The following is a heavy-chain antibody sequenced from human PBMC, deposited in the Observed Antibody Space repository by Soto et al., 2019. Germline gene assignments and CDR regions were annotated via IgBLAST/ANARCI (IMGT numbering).Heavy chain of an antibody. CDR1: GGSFSGYY. D-gene: IGHD6-13*01. Sequence: PSETLSLTCAVYGGSFSGYYWSGIRQPPGKGLGWIGEINHSGSTNYNPSLKSRVTISVDTSKNQFSLKLSSVTAADTAVYYCARGNVYSSSWYGWFDPWGQGTLVTVSS. CDR3: ARGNVYSSSWYGWFDP. V-gene: IGHV4-34*01. J-gene: IGHJ5*02. CDR2: INHSGST.